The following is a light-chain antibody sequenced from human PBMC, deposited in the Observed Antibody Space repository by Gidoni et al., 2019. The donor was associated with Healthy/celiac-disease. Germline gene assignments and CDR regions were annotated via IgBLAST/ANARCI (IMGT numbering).Light chain of an antibody. CDR1: ALPKKY. V-gene: IGLV3-16*01. J-gene: IGLJ3*02. CDR2: KDS. Sequence: SYELTQPPSVSVSLGQMARITCSGEALPKKYAYWYQQKPGQFPVLVIYKDSERTSGIPERFSGSSSGTIVTLTISGVQAEDEADYYCLSADSSGTYLFGGGTKLTVL. CDR3: LSADSSGTYL.